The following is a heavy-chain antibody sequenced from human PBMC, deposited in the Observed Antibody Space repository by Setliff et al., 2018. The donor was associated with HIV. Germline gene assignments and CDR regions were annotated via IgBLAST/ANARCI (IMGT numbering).Heavy chain of an antibody. CDR1: GGSINSSLYY. CDR3: ARATYYDSSGVFDY. D-gene: IGHD3-22*01. CDR2: MYYSGSI. V-gene: IGHV4-39*07. Sequence: AETLSLTCTVSGGSINSSLYYWAWIRQPPGKGLEWIGNMYYSGSIFYKPSLKSRVTISVDTSKNQFSLKLSSVTAADTAVYYCARATYYDSSGVFDYWGQGTLVTVSS. J-gene: IGHJ4*02.